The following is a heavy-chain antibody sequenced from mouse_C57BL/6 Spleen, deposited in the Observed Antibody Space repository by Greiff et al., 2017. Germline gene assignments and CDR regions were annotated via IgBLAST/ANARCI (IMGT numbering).Heavy chain of an antibody. CDR3: ARGGWDGDFYFDY. D-gene: IGHD4-1*01. CDR1: GFSLTSYG. CDR2: IWSGGST. V-gene: IGHV2-2*01. J-gene: IGHJ2*01. Sequence: QVQLQQSGPGLVQPSQSLSITCTVSGFSLTSYGVHWVRQSPGKGLEWLGVIWSGGSTDYNAAFISRLSISKDKSKSQVFFKTNRLQADDTAIYYCARGGWDGDFYFDYWGQGTTLTVSS.